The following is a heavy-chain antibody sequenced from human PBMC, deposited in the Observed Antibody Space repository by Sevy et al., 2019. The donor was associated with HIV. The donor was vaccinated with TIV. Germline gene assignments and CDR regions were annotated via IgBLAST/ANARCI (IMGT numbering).Heavy chain of an antibody. CDR1: GFTFRNYV. CDR2: ISDGGGTT. V-gene: IGHV3-23*01. Sequence: GGSLRLSCAASGFTFRNYVMNWVRQPPGKGLEWVSVISDGGGTTYYADSVKGRFTISGDDSKSTLYLQMNSLRVEDTAVYFCAKRVAGALAALDIWGQVTMVTVSS. J-gene: IGHJ3*02. CDR3: AKRVAGALAALDI. D-gene: IGHD3-10*01.